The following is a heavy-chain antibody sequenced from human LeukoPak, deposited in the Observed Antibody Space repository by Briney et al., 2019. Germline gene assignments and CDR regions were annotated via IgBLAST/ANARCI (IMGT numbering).Heavy chain of an antibody. CDR2: IYTSGST. V-gene: IGHV4-61*02. D-gene: IGHD1-1*01. CDR1: GGSISSGSYY. J-gene: IGHJ4*02. Sequence: SETLSLTCTISGGSISSGSYYWSWIRQPAGKGLESIGRIYTSGSTNYNPSLKSRVTISVDTSKNQFSLKLSSVTAADTAVYYCATEVAGYRGQGTLVTVSS. CDR3: ATEVAGY.